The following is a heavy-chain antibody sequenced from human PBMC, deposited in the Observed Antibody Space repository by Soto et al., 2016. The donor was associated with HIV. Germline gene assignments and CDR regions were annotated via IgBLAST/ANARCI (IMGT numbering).Heavy chain of an antibody. CDR1: GYSISSGYY. CDR2: IYHSGST. Sequence: QVQLQESGPGLVKPSETLSLTCAVSGYSISSGYYWGWIRQPPGKGLEWIGSIYHSGSTYYNPSLKSRVTISVDTSKNQFSLKLSSVTAADTAVYYCASFGQGSYYEVKSFDYVGPGNPGHRL. D-gene: IGHD3-10*01. J-gene: IGHJ4*02. V-gene: IGHV4-38-2*01. CDR3: ASFGQGSYYEVKSFDY.